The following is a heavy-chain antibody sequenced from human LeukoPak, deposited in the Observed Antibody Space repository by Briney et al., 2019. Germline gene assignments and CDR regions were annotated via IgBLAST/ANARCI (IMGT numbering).Heavy chain of an antibody. V-gene: IGHV3-7*01. CDR2: IKHNGDEL. J-gene: IGHJ4*02. Sequence: GGSLRHSCAPSGFTLSRYRMTWVRQAPGKGLEWVANIKHNGDELNYVDSVEDRFTISRDNAKNSLYLHMTSLRAEDTAVYYCARELRTFDSWGQGTLVTVSS. CDR3: ARELRTFDS. CDR1: GFTLSRYR. D-gene: IGHD3-16*01.